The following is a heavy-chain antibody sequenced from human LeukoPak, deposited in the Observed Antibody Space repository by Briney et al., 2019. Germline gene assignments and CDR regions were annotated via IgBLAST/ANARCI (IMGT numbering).Heavy chain of an antibody. CDR1: GYTFSSYA. Sequence: ASVKVSCKASGYTFSSYAMHWVRQAPGQRLEWMGWINAGNGNTKYSQKFQGRVTITRDTSASTAYMELSSLRSEDTAVYYCARTKDFGVPYYMDVWGKGTTVTVSS. V-gene: IGHV1-3*01. CDR3: ARTKDFGVPYYMDV. D-gene: IGHD3-3*01. CDR2: INAGNGNT. J-gene: IGHJ6*03.